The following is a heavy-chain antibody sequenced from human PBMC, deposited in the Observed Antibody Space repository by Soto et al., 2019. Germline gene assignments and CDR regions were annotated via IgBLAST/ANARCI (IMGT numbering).Heavy chain of an antibody. D-gene: IGHD4-17*01. CDR1: GGSFSGYY. CDR3: AVTVTTGEASYYYYGMDV. J-gene: IGHJ6*02. V-gene: IGHV4-34*01. CDR2: INHSGST. Sequence: QVQLQQWGAGLLKPSETLSLTCAVYGGSFSGYYWSWIRQPPGKGLEWIGEINHSGSTNYNPSLKGRGTISVDTSKNQFSLKLSSVTAADTAVYYCAVTVTTGEASYYYYGMDVWGQGTTVTVSS.